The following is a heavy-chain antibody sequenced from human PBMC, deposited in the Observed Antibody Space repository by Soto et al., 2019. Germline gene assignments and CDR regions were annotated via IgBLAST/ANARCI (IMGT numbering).Heavy chain of an antibody. CDR1: GGTFSSYA. CDR3: ARRGDIVATMGGAFDY. CDR2: IIPIFGTA. V-gene: IGHV1-69*12. Sequence: QVQLVQSGAEVKKPGSSVKVSCKASGGTFSSYAISWVRQAPGQGLEWMGGIIPIFGTANYAQKFQGRVTITANESTSTAYMELSSLRSEDTAVYYCARRGDIVATMGGAFDYWGQGTLVTVSS. J-gene: IGHJ4*02. D-gene: IGHD5-12*01.